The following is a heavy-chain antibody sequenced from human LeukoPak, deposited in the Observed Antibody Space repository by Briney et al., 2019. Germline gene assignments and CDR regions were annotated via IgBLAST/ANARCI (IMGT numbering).Heavy chain of an antibody. Sequence: SETLSLTCTVSGGSISSSSYYWGWIRQPPGKGLEWIGSIYYSGSTYYNPSLKSRVTISVDTSKNQFSLKLSSVTAADTAVYYCASTTYYYDSSGFDYWGRGTLVTVSS. CDR3: ASTTYYYDSSGFDY. J-gene: IGHJ4*02. V-gene: IGHV4-39*01. CDR2: IYYSGST. CDR1: GGSISSSSYY. D-gene: IGHD3-22*01.